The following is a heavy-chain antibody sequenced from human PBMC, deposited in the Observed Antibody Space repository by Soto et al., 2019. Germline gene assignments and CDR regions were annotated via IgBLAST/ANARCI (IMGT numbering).Heavy chain of an antibody. J-gene: IGHJ4*02. CDR2: FSGSGDYT. V-gene: IGHV3-23*01. D-gene: IGHD3-22*01. CDR3: AKADYYDSSGYSFDY. Sequence: EVQLLESGGGLIQPGGSLRLSCAASGFTFSTYAMSWVRQAPGKGLEWLSSFSGSGDYTYYADSMKGRFTISRDNSKNTLYLQMNSLRAEDTAVYYCAKADYYDSSGYSFDYWGQGTLVTVSS. CDR1: GFTFSTYA.